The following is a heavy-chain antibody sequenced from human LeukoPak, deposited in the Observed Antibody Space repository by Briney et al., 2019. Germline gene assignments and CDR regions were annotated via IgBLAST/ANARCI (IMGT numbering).Heavy chain of an antibody. CDR2: ISSSSSYI. V-gene: IGHV3-21*01. D-gene: IGHD6-13*01. Sequence: GGSLRLSCAASGFTFSSYSMNWVRKAPGKGLEWVSSISSSSSYIYYADSVKGRFTISRDNAKNSLYLQMNSLRAEDTAVYYCARWAAAAGTRHLDYWGQGTLVTVSS. J-gene: IGHJ4*02. CDR1: GFTFSSYS. CDR3: ARWAAAAGTRHLDY.